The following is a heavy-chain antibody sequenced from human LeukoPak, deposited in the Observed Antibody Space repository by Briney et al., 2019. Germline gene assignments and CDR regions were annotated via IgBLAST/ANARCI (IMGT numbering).Heavy chain of an antibody. V-gene: IGHV4-59*01. CDR1: TGSISSYY. CDR2: IYDSGIT. Sequence: PPETLSLTCSVYTGSISSYYWSWNRPPQGNGRVWMGYIYDSGITNYNPALKSRVTISVDTSKNQISLKLRSVTTADTAVYYCATEGASGICTFDIWGQGTMVTVS. CDR3: ATEGASGICTFDI. D-gene: IGHD1-26*01. J-gene: IGHJ3*02.